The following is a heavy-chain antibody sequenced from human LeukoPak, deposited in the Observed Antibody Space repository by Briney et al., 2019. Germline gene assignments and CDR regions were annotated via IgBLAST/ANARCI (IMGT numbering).Heavy chain of an antibody. CDR1: GYTFTGNY. Sequence: ASVKVSCKAFGYTFTGNYIHWVRQAPGQGLEWMGWINPNSGGTNYAQRFQGRVTMTRDTSISTAYMELSRLRSDDTAVYYCAREGGYSGYFDYWGQGTLVTVTS. V-gene: IGHV1-2*02. D-gene: IGHD1-26*01. CDR3: AREGGYSGYFDY. J-gene: IGHJ4*02. CDR2: INPNSGGT.